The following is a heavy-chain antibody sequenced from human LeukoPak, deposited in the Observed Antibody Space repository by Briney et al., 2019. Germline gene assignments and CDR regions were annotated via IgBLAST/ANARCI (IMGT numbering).Heavy chain of an antibody. V-gene: IGHV4-38-2*01. CDR1: GYSISSGYF. CDR2: IYHSGST. D-gene: IGHD3-3*01. J-gene: IGHJ3*02. CDR3: ARCKTYEDDAFEI. Sequence: SETLSLTCPVSGYSISSGYFWGWIRQPPGKRLEWIGIIYHSGSTYYNPSLKSRITISVDTSKNQFSLKLTSVTAADTALYYCARCKTYEDDAFEIWGQGTMVTVSS.